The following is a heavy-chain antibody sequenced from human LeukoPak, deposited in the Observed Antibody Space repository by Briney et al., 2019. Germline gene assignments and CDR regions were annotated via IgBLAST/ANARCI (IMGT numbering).Heavy chain of an antibody. D-gene: IGHD3-10*01. CDR2: IKQDGSEK. V-gene: IGHV3-7*04. Sequence: GGSLRLSCAASGFTFSSYWMSWVRQAPGKGLEWVANIKQDGSEKYYVDSVKGRFTISRDNAKNSLYLQMNSLRAEDTAVYYCARGKYYYGSRDAFDIWGQGTMVTVSS. J-gene: IGHJ3*02. CDR1: GFTFSSYW. CDR3: ARGKYYYGSRDAFDI.